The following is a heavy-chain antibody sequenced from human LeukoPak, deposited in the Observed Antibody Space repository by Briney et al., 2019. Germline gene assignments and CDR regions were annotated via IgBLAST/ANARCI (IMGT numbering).Heavy chain of an antibody. J-gene: IGHJ4*02. CDR3: ARDYNWSYDY. D-gene: IGHD5-24*01. CDR2: INPNSGGT. V-gene: IGHV1-2*02. CDR1: GYTFTGYY. Sequence: ASVKVSCKASGYTFTGYYMHWVRQAPGQGLEWMGWINPNSGGTNYAQKFQGRVTMTRDTSISTAYMELSSLTSEDTAIYYCARDYNWSYDYWGQGTLVTVSS.